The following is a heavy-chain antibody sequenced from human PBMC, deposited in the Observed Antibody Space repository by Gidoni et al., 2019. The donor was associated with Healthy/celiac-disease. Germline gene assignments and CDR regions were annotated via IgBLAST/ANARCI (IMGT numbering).Heavy chain of an antibody. V-gene: IGHV3-15*01. D-gene: IGHD3-22*01. CDR3: TTFLHYDSSGYQVSY. J-gene: IGHJ4*02. Sequence: EVQLVESGGGLVQPGGSLRLSCAASGFTFSNAWMSWVRQAPGKGLEWVGRIKSKTDGGTTDYAAPVKGRFTISRDDSKHTLYLQMNSLKTEDTAVYYCTTFLHYDSSGYQVSYWGQGTLVTVSS. CDR2: IKSKTDGGTT. CDR1: GFTFSNAW.